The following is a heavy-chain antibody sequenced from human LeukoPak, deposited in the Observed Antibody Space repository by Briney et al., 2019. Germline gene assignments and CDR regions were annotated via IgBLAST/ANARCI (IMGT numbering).Heavy chain of an antibody. J-gene: IGHJ4*02. CDR1: GFTFSSYA. CDR2: ISGSGAAT. V-gene: IGHV3-23*01. CDR3: AQGRYCAAGVCLLDF. D-gene: IGHD2-8*02. Sequence: GGSLRLSCAASGFTFSSYAMNWVRQAPGKGLEWVSTISGSGAATKYADSVKGRFTISRDNSKSTLFLQIDSLRAEDTAVYYCAQGRYCAAGVCLLDFWGQGTLVTVSS.